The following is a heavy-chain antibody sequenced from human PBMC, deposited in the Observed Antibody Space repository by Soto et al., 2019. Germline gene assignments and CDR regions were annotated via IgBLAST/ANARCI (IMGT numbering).Heavy chain of an antibody. CDR1: GYTFTSYG. D-gene: IGHD1-1*01. J-gene: IGHJ6*03. Sequence: QVQLVQSGAEVKKPGASVKVSCTASGYTFTSYGISWVRQAPGQGLEWMGWISAYNGNTNYAQKLQGRVTMTTDTSTSTAYMELRSLRSDDTAVYCCARFATTGYYYYYMDVWGKGTTVTVSS. CDR3: ARFATTGYYYYYMDV. V-gene: IGHV1-18*01. CDR2: ISAYNGNT.